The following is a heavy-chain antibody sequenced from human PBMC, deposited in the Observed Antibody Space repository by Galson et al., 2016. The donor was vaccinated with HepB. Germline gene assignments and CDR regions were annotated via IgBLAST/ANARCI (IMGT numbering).Heavy chain of an antibody. D-gene: IGHD2/OR15-2a*01. Sequence: SVKVSCKASGYPFISYGISWLRQAPGQGLEWMGWISAYNGNTNYAQKFQGRVTMTTDTSASTAYMELRSLRSDDTALYYCARGVGPFRAEYFQHWGQGTLVSVSS. CDR1: GYPFISYG. CDR3: ARGVGPFRAEYFQH. CDR2: ISAYNGNT. V-gene: IGHV1-18*04. J-gene: IGHJ1*01.